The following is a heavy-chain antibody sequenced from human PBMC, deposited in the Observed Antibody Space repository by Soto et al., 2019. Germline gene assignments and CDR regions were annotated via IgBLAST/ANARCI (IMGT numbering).Heavy chain of an antibody. V-gene: IGHV1-3*05. CDR2: INAGNGNT. Sequence: QVQLVQSGAEEKKPGASVKVSCKASGYTFTSYAMHWVRQAPGQRLEWMGWINAGNGNTNYSQKFQGRVTITRDTSASTAYMELSSLRSEDTAVYYCARSSGYYLIDDYWGQGTLVTVSS. CDR1: GYTFTSYA. D-gene: IGHD3-22*01. J-gene: IGHJ4*02. CDR3: ARSSGYYLIDDY.